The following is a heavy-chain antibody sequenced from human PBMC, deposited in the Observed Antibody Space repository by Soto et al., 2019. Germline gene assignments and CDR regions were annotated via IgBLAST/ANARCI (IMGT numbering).Heavy chain of an antibody. J-gene: IGHJ4*02. CDR1: GGTFSSYA. CDR2: IIPIFGTA. CDR3: AQSGYRNYFDY. V-gene: IGHV1-69*06. Sequence: GASVKVSCKASGGTFSSYAISWVRQAPGQGLEWMGGIIPIFGTANYAQKFQGRVTITADKSTSTAYMELSSLRSEDTAVYYCAQSGYRNYFDYWGQGTLVTVSS. D-gene: IGHD3-3*01.